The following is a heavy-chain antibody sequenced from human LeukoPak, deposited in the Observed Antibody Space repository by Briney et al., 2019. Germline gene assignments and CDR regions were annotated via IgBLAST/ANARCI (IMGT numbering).Heavy chain of an antibody. CDR2: IYYSGST. CDR3: TRHRSGSRDYYFDY. CDR1: GGSISSSTYY. D-gene: IGHD2-15*01. V-gene: IGHV4-39*01. Sequence: SETLSLTCTVSGGSISSSTYYWGWIRQPPGKGLEWIGSIYYSGSTYYNPSLKSRVTISVATSKNHFSLKLSSVTAADTAVYYCTRHRSGSRDYYFDYWGQGTLVTVSS. J-gene: IGHJ4*02.